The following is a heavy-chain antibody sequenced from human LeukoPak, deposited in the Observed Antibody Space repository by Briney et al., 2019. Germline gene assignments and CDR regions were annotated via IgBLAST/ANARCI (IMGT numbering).Heavy chain of an antibody. J-gene: IGHJ6*02. CDR3: AGYYYYGMDV. V-gene: IGHV1-18*01. CDR2: ISAYNGNT. Sequence: GASVKVSCKASGYTFTSYGISWVRQAPGQGLEWMGWISAYNGNTNYAQKLQGRVTITADESTSTAYMELSSLRSEDTAVYYCAGYYYYGMDVWGQGTTVTVSS. CDR1: GYTFTSYG.